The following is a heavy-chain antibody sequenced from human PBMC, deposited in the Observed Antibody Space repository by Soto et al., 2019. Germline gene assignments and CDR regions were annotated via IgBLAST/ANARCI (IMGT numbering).Heavy chain of an antibody. J-gene: IGHJ6*02. D-gene: IGHD3-22*01. CDR2: TYYRSKWYN. Sequence: SQTLSLTCVISGDSVSSNSAARNWIRQSPSRGLEWLGRTYYRSKWYNDYAVSVKSRITINPDTSKNQFSLQLNSVTPEHTAVYYCARDRYVSSGRVPYFYYGMDVWGQGTTVTFSS. V-gene: IGHV6-1*01. CDR1: GDSVSSNSAA. CDR3: ARDRYVSSGRVPYFYYGMDV.